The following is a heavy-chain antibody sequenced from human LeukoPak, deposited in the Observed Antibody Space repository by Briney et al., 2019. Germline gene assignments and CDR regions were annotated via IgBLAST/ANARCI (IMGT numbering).Heavy chain of an antibody. V-gene: IGHV4-39*01. CDR1: GGSISSSSYY. Sequence: SETLSLTCTVSGGSISSSSYYWGGIRQPSGKGLEWIGSIYHSGSTYYNPSLKSRVTISVDTSKNQFSLKLSSVTAADTAVYYCASIYCSGGSCHSKWYFDLWGRGTLVTVSS. D-gene: IGHD2-15*01. CDR3: ASIYCSGGSCHSKWYFDL. J-gene: IGHJ2*01. CDR2: IYHSGST.